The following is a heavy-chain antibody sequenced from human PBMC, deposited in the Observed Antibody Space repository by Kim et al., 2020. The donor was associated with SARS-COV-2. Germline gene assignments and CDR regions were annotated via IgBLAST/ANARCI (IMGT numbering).Heavy chain of an antibody. D-gene: IGHD3-10*01. Sequence: SETLSLTCTVSGGSVSSRSYYWNWIRQPPGKGLQWIGYISYGGSTNSNPSLKSRVTISLDTSTNQFSLKLMSVTGADTAVYYCARDASGRPYNYGVDVWGQGTTVTVSS. V-gene: IGHV4-61*01. CDR1: GGSVSSRSYY. J-gene: IGHJ6*02. CDR3: ARDASGRPYNYGVDV. CDR2: ISYGGST.